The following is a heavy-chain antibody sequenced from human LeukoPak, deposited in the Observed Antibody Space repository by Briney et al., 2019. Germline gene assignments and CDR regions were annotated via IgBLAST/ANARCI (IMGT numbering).Heavy chain of an antibody. J-gene: IGHJ3*02. CDR2: MNPNSGNT. Sequence: ASVKVSCKASGYTFTSCDINWVRQATGQGLEWMGWMNPNSGNTGYAQKFQGRVTMTRNTSISTAYMELSSLRSEDTAVYYCARCGGDCYFDAFDIWGQGTMVTVSS. D-gene: IGHD2-21*02. CDR3: ARCGGDCYFDAFDI. CDR1: GYTFTSCD. V-gene: IGHV1-8*01.